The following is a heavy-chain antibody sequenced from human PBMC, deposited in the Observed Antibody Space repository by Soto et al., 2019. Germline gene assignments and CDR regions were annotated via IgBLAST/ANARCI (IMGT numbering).Heavy chain of an antibody. J-gene: IGHJ4*02. CDR2: IKQDGSEK. CDR1: GFTLSSYW. Sequence: GGSLRLSCAASGFTLSSYWMSWVRQAPGKGLEWVANIKQDGSEKDYVDSVKGRFTISRDNAKNSLYLQMNSLRAEDTAVYYCARVLDTVMVMIDYWGQGTLVTVS. D-gene: IGHD5-18*01. CDR3: ARVLDTVMVMIDY. V-gene: IGHV3-7*03.